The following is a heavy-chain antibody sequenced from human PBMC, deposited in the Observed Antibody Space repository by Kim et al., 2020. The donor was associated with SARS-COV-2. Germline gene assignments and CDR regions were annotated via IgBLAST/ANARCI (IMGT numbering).Heavy chain of an antibody. CDR2: ISGSGGST. D-gene: IGHD2-8*01. CDR3: VLELMVLDYYGMDV. CDR1: GFTFSSYA. Sequence: GGSLRLSCAASGFTFSSYAMSWVRQDPGKGLEWVSAISGSGGSTYYADSVKGRFTISRDNSKNTLYLQMNSLRAEDTAVYYCVLELMVLDYYGMDVWGQGTTVTVSS. J-gene: IGHJ6*02. V-gene: IGHV3-23*01.